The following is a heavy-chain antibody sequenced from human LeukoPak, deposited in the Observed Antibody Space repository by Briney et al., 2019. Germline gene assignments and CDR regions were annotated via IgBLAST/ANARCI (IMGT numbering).Heavy chain of an antibody. CDR1: GFTFSNHA. D-gene: IGHD4-17*01. V-gene: IGHV3-23*01. CDR2: ISISGGTT. J-gene: IGHJ4*02. Sequence: PGGSLRLSCVASGFTFSNHAMSWVRQAPGKGLEWVSSISISGGTTYYADSVKGRFTISRENSKSTLYLQMNSLRADDTAVYYCANEIRPNDYWGQGTLVTVSS. CDR3: ANEIRPNDY.